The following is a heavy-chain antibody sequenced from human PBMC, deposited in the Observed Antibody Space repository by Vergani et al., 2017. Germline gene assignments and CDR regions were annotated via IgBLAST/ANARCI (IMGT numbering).Heavy chain of an antibody. Sequence: QVQLQQWGAGLLKPSETLSLTCAVYGGSFSGYYWSWTRQPPGKGLEWIGEINHSGSTNYNPSLKSRVTISVDTSKNQFSLKLSSVTAADTAVYYCARGLFYCSSTSCYGRTYYYYYYMDVWGKGTTVTVSS. CDR2: INHSGST. CDR3: ARGLFYCSSTSCYGRTYYYYYYMDV. V-gene: IGHV4-34*01. D-gene: IGHD2-2*01. CDR1: GGSFSGYY. J-gene: IGHJ6*03.